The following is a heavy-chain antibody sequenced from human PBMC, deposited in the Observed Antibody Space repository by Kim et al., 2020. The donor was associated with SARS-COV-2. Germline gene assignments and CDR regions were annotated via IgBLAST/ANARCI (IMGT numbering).Heavy chain of an antibody. V-gene: IGHV1-69*01. D-gene: IGHD1-26*01. Sequence: ANYAQKFQGRVTITADESTSTAYMELSSLRSEDTAVYYCAAKLRKGAFDIWGQGTMVTVSS. CDR3: AAKLRKGAFDI. CDR2: A. J-gene: IGHJ3*02.